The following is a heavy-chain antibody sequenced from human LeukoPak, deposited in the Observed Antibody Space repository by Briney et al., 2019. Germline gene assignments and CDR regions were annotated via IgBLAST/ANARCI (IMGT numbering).Heavy chain of an antibody. CDR1: GGTFSSYA. CDR2: IIPILGIA. J-gene: IGHJ4*02. V-gene: IGHV1-69*04. D-gene: IGHD5-12*01. CDR3: ARVGGGYGY. Sequence: GASVEVSCKASGGTFSSYAISWVRQAPGQGLEWMGRIIPILGIANYAQKFQGRVTITADKSTSTAYMELSSLRSEDTAVYYCARVGGGYGYWGQGTLVTVSS.